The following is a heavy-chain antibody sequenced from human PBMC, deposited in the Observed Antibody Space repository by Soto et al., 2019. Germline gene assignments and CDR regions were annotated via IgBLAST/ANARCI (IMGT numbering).Heavy chain of an antibody. Sequence: QVQLVQSGAEEKKPGASVKVSCKASGYTFTSYSMHWVRQAPGQRLEWMGCIIAGNDNTKYSQKFQGRVTXXRXTXETTVYMELSSLRSDDTAVYYCARGGDSSGYSYADNWGQGTLVTVSS. CDR3: ARGGDSSGYSYADN. D-gene: IGHD3-22*01. CDR2: IIAGNDNT. J-gene: IGHJ4*02. V-gene: IGHV1-3*05. CDR1: GYTFTSYS.